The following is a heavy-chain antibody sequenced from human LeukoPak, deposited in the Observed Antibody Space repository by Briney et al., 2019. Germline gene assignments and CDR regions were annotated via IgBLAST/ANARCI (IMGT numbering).Heavy chain of an antibody. Sequence: GSLRLSCAASGFTFSSYGMHRVRQAPGKGLEWVAGIWYDGSNKYYADSVKGRFTISRDNSKNTLFLQMTSLRAEDTAVYYCARCAGRIHDPENYFDYWGQGTLVTVSS. CDR1: GFTFSSYG. V-gene: IGHV3-33*01. CDR3: ARCAGRIHDPENYFDY. CDR2: IWYDGSNK. J-gene: IGHJ4*02. D-gene: IGHD1-26*01.